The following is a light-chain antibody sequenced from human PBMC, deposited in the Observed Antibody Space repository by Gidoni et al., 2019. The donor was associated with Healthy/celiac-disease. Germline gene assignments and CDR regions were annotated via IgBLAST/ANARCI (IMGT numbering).Light chain of an antibody. CDR1: QGIRND. Sequence: AIKMTQSPSSLSASVGDRVTITCRASQGIRNDLGWYQQKPGKAPKLLTYAASSLQSGVPSRFSGSGSGTDFTLTISSLQPEDFATYYCLQDYNYPWTFGQGTKVEIK. V-gene: IGKV1-6*01. CDR3: LQDYNYPWT. J-gene: IGKJ1*01. CDR2: AAS.